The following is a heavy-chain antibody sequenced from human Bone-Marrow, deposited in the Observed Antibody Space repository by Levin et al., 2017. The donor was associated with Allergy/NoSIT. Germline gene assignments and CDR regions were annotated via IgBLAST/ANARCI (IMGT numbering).Heavy chain of an antibody. J-gene: IGHJ6*02. CDR3: ARDQGLVRSLFLDGAGMDV. CDR2: IWYDGSNK. Sequence: GESLKISCAASGFTFSSYGMHWVRQAPGKGLEWVAVIWYDGSNKYYADSVKGRFTISRDNSKNTLYLQMNSLRAEDTAVYYCARDQGLVRSLFLDGAGMDVWGQGTTVTVSS. CDR1: GFTFSSYG. V-gene: IGHV3-33*01. D-gene: IGHD6-19*01.